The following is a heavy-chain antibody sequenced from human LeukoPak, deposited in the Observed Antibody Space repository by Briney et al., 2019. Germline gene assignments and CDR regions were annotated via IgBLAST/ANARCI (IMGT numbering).Heavy chain of an antibody. J-gene: IGHJ4*02. CDR3: SRGTFSKPDS. V-gene: IGHV3-53*01. CDR1: GFTVTSNY. Sequence: GGSLRLSCVASGFTVTSNYMTWVRQHPGKGLEWVSILYSGGSTYYADSVKGRFSVSRDNSKGTLYLHMSSLRAEDTAVYYCSRGTFSKPDSWGQGTLVTVSS. D-gene: IGHD2/OR15-2a*01. CDR2: LYSGGST.